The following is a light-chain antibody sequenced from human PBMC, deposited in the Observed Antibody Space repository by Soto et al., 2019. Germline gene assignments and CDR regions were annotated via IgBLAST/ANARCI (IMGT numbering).Light chain of an antibody. Sequence: QSVLTQPASVSGSPRQSITISCTGTSSGVGGYNYVSWYQQHPGKAPKLMIYEVSNRPSGVSNRFSGSKSGNTASLTISGLQAEDEADYYCSSYTSSSTLFYVFGTGTKVTVL. V-gene: IGLV2-14*01. CDR1: SSGVGGYNY. CDR2: EVS. J-gene: IGLJ1*01. CDR3: SSYTSSSTLFYV.